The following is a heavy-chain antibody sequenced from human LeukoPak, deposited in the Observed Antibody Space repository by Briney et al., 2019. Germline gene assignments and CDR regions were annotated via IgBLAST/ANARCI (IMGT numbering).Heavy chain of an antibody. CDR2: IYYSGST. Sequence: PSETLSLTCTVSGVSISSYYWSWIRQPPGKGLEWIGYIYYSGSTNYNPSLKSRVTISVDTSKNQFSLKLSSVTAADTAVYYCARGGRGWLQSFFDYWGQGTLVTVSS. CDR1: GVSISSYY. J-gene: IGHJ4*02. V-gene: IGHV4-59*01. D-gene: IGHD5-24*01. CDR3: ARGGRGWLQSFFDY.